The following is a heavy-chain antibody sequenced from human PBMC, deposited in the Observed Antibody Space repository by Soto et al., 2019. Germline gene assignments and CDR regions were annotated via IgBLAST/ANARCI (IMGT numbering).Heavy chain of an antibody. D-gene: IGHD3-10*01. CDR2: IYYSGST. J-gene: IGHJ5*02. CDR1: GGSISSHY. CDR3: GRYSSGSPLWFDP. V-gene: IGHV4-59*11. Sequence: SETLSLTCTVSGGSISSHYWSWIRQPPGKGLEWIGYIYYSGSTNYNPSLKSRVTISVDTSKNQFSLKLSSVTAADTAVYYCGRYSSGSPLWFDPLVKGNLVTVT.